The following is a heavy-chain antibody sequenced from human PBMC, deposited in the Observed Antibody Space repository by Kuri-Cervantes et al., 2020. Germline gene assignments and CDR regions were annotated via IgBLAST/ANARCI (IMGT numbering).Heavy chain of an antibody. J-gene: IGHJ4*02. CDR2: IYPGDSDT. D-gene: IGHD3-22*01. CDR3: ARATSRTQYYYDSSGYGY. CDR1: GYSFTSYW. Sequence: GGSLRLSCKGSGYSFTSYWIGWVRQMPGKGLEWMGTIYPGDSDTRYSPSFQGQVTISADKSISTADLQWSSLKASDTAMYYCARATSRTQYYYDSSGYGYWGQGTLVTVSS. V-gene: IGHV5-51*01.